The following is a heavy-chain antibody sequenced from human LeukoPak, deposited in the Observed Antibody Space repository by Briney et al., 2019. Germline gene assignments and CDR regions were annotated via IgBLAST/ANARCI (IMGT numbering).Heavy chain of an antibody. D-gene: IGHD2-2*01. V-gene: IGHV3-23*01. CDR3: AKDQGYCSSTSCYADY. CDR2: ISGSGGDT. Sequence: GGSLRLSCAASGFTFSNYAMSWVRQAPGAGVKGLGWVSAISGSGGDTYYADSVKGRFTISRDNSKNTLYLQMNSLRAEDTAVYYCAKDQGYCSSTSCYADYWGQGTLVTVSS. CDR1: GFTFSNYA. J-gene: IGHJ4*02.